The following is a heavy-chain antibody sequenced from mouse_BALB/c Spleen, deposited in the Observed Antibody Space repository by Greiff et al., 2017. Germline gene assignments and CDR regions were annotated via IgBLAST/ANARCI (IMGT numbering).Heavy chain of an antibody. Sequence: QVQLQQPGAELVKPGASVKMSCKASGYTFTSYWMHWVKQRPGQGLEWIGVIDPSDSYTSYNQKFKGKATVTVDTSSSTAYMQLSSLTSEDSAVYYCTKNYYGSSPWFAYWGQGTLVTVSA. J-gene: IGHJ3*01. V-gene: IGHV1S127*01. D-gene: IGHD1-1*01. CDR2: IDPSDSYT. CDR1: GYTFTSYW. CDR3: TKNYYGSSPWFAY.